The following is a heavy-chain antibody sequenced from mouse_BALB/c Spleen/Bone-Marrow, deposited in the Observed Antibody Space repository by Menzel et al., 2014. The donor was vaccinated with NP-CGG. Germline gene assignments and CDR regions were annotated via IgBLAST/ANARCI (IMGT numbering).Heavy chain of an antibody. CDR1: GFAFSSYD. D-gene: IGHD1-2*01. CDR3: ARQGYGYVDFDV. V-gene: IGHV5-12-1*01. J-gene: IGHJ1*01. CDR2: ISSGGGST. Sequence: EVKLQESGGGLVKPGGSLKPSCAASGFAFSSYDMSWVRQTPEKRLEWVAYISSGGGSTYYPDTVKGRFTISRDNAKNTLYLQMSSLKSEDTAMYYCARQGYGYVDFDVWGAGTTVTVSS.